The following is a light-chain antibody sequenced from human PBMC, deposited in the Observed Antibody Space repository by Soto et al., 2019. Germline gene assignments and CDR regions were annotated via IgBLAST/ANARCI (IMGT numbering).Light chain of an antibody. Sequence: QSVLSQPPSASATPGQRVTISCSGGTSNIGSNFVFWYQQFPGTAPKLLIYRNNRRPSGVPDRFSGSKAGTSVSLVISGLQSEDEAVYYCAARDDSLSGPVFGGGTKLTVL. CDR3: AARDDSLSGPV. V-gene: IGLV1-47*01. J-gene: IGLJ3*02. CDR1: TSNIGSNF. CDR2: RNN.